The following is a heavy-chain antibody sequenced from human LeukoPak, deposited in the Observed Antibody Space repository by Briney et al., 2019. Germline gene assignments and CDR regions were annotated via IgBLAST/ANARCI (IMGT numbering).Heavy chain of an antibody. Sequence: ASVKVSCKASGYTFTSYGISWVRQAPGQGLEWMGWISAYNDNTNYAQKLQGRVTMTTDTSTSTAYMELRSLRSDDTAVYYCARTPNPSYYDFWSGYYWNWFDPWGQGTLVTVSS. V-gene: IGHV1-18*01. CDR2: ISAYNDNT. D-gene: IGHD3-3*01. J-gene: IGHJ5*02. CDR1: GYTFTSYG. CDR3: ARTPNPSYYDFWSGYYWNWFDP.